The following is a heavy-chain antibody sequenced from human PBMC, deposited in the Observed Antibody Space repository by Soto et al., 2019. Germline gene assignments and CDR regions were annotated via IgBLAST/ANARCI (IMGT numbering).Heavy chain of an antibody. J-gene: IGHJ4*02. CDR3: VEEGGRSNYAYG. D-gene: IGHD3-16*01. CDR1: GFTFSSYA. Sequence: GGSLRLSCAASGFTFSSYAMHWVRQAPGKGLEWVAVISYDGSNKYYADSVKGRFTISRDNSKNTLYLQMNSLRAEDTAVYYCVEEGGRSNYAYGRAQRTPVTVSS. CDR2: ISYDGSNK. V-gene: IGHV3-30-3*01.